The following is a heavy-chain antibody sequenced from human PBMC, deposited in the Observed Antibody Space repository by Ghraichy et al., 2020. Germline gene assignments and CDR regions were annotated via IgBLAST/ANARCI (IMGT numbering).Heavy chain of an antibody. J-gene: IGHJ3*02. V-gene: IGHV4-39*01. D-gene: IGHD6-13*01. CDR2: IYYSGST. CDR3: ARQWGSSSDAFDI. Sequence: SETLSLTCTVSGGSISSSSYYWGWIRQPPGKGLEWIGSIYYSGSTYYNPSLKSRVTISVDTSKNQFSLKLSSVTAADTAVYYCARQWGSSSDAFDIWGQGTMVTVSS. CDR1: GGSISSSSYY.